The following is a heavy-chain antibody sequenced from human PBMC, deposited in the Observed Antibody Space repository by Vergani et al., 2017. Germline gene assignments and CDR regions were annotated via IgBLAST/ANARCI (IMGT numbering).Heavy chain of an antibody. CDR2: IIPIFGTA. CDR1: GGTFSSYA. D-gene: IGHD1-14*01. J-gene: IGHJ4*02. V-gene: IGHV1-69*18. CDR3: AREKTSYRDGRSYFDY. Sequence: QVQLVQSGAEVKKPGSSVKVSCKASGGTFSSYAISWVRQAPGQGLEWMGRIIPIFGTANYAQKFQGRVTITADESTSTAYMELSSLRSEDTAVYYCAREKTSYRDGRSYFDYWGQGTLVTVSS.